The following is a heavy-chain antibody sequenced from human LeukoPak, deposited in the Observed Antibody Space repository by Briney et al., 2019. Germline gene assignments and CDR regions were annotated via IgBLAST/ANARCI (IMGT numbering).Heavy chain of an antibody. J-gene: IGHJ6*02. Sequence: PSETLSLTCAVSGGSISSGGYYWSWIRQPPGKGLEWIGYIYHSGSTYYNPSLKSRVTISVDRSKNQFSLKLSSVTAADTAVYYCARSYYDFWSGYFGYGMDVWGQGTTVTVSS. CDR2: IYHSGST. D-gene: IGHD3-3*01. CDR1: GGSISSGGYY. CDR3: ARSYYDFWSGYFGYGMDV. V-gene: IGHV4-30-2*01.